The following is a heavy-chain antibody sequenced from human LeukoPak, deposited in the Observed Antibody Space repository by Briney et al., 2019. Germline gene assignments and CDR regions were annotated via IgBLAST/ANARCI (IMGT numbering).Heavy chain of an antibody. D-gene: IGHD3-22*01. V-gene: IGHV3-23*01. CDR2: ISGSGGST. J-gene: IGHJ4*02. CDR1: GFTFSSYA. Sequence: PGGSLRLSCAASGFTFSSYAMSWVRQAPGKGLEWVSAISGSGGSTYYADSVKGRFTISRDNSKNTLYLQMDSLRAEDTAVYYCAKSPSGYKAYYFDYWGQGTLVTVSS. CDR3: AKSPSGYKAYYFDY.